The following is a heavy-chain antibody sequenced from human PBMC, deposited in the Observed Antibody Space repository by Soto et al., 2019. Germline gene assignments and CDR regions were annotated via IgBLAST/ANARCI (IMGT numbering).Heavy chain of an antibody. CDR1: GYTFTSYG. Sequence: GASVKVSCKASGYTFTSYGISWVRQAPGQGLEWMGWINSYNGNTNYAQKLQGRVTMTTDTSTSTAYMELRSLRSDDTAVYYCARHLHYGSESYLNYYYGMDVWGQGTTVTVSS. J-gene: IGHJ6*02. D-gene: IGHD3-10*01. CDR3: ARHLHYGSESYLNYYYGMDV. V-gene: IGHV1-18*01. CDR2: INSYNGNT.